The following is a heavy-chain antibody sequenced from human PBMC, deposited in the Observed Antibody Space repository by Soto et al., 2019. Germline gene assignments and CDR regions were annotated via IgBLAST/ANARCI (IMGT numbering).Heavy chain of an antibody. J-gene: IGHJ6*02. CDR2: IIPIFGTA. CDR3: ARGGQPYYYYGMDV. Sequence: QVQLVQSGAEVKKPGSSVKVSRKASGGTFSSYAISWVRQAPGQGLEWMGGIIPIFGTANYAQKFQGRVTITADESTSTAYMELSSLRSEDTAVYYCARGGQPYYYYGMDVWGQGTTVTVSS. V-gene: IGHV1-69*12. CDR1: GGTFSSYA.